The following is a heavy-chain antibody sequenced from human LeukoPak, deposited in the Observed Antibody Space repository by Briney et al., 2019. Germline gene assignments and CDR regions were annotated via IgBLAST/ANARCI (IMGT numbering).Heavy chain of an antibody. CDR2: INPSDGST. Sequence: ASVKVSCKASGFTFSGYYMQWVRQAPGQGLEWMGIINPSDGSTKCAQKFQGRVTMTGDTSTGTVYMELSSLRSEDTAVYYCARDGLQTRYSWNDEGRKNWFDPWGQGTLVTVSS. CDR1: GFTFSGYY. V-gene: IGHV1-46*01. CDR3: ARDGLQTRYSWNDEGRKNWFDP. D-gene: IGHD1-1*01. J-gene: IGHJ5*02.